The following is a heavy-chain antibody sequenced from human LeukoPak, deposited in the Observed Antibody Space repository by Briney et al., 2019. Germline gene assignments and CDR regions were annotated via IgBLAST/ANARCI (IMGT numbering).Heavy chain of an antibody. V-gene: IGHV3-11*04. Sequence: GGSLRLSCAASGFTFSDYYMSWIRQAPGKGLEWVSYISSSGSTIYYADSVKGRFTISRDNAKNSLYLQMNSLRAEDTAVYYCARGEEDYYDSSIDFDYWGQGTLVTVSS. CDR2: ISSSGSTI. J-gene: IGHJ4*02. CDR3: ARGEEDYYDSSIDFDY. CDR1: GFTFSDYY. D-gene: IGHD3-22*01.